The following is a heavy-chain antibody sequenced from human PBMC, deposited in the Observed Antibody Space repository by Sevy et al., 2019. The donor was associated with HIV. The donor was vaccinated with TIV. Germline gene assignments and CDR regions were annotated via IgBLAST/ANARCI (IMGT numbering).Heavy chain of an antibody. CDR2: IKADNGNI. Sequence: ASVKVSCKASGYSFTNHAIQWVRQAPGQGLEWMGWIKADNGNIKYSQKFQDRLTITRDTSATTAYMELRSLRPEDTALYFRAREKGGIFGVVAGQFDSWGQGTLVTVSS. CDR3: AREKGGIFGVVAGQFDS. V-gene: IGHV1-3*01. J-gene: IGHJ4*02. D-gene: IGHD3-3*01. CDR1: GYSFTNHA.